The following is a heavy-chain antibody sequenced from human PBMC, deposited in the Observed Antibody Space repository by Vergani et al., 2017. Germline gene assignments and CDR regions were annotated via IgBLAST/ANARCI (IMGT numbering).Heavy chain of an antibody. D-gene: IGHD5-18*01. Sequence: QVQLVQSGAEVKKPGSSVKVSCKASGGTFSSYSISWVRQAPGQGLEWMGRIIPILGIANYAQKFQGRVTITADKSTSTAYMERSSLRSEDTAVYYCARGGHVYTAMYSFDYWGQGTLVTVSS. J-gene: IGHJ4*02. CDR3: ARGGHVYTAMYSFDY. CDR1: GGTFSSYS. V-gene: IGHV1-69*02. CDR2: IIPILGIA.